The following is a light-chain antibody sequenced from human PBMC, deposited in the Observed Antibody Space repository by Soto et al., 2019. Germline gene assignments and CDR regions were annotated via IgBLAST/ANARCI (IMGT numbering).Light chain of an antibody. CDR3: MQALQTPLFT. V-gene: IGKV2-28*01. CDR1: QSLLHSNGYNY. J-gene: IGKJ3*01. CDR2: LVF. Sequence: DIVMTQSPLSLPVTPGEPASISCRSSQSLLHSNGYNYLDWYLQKPGHSPQLLFYLVFNRASGVLDSLSGSGSGTDFTLKISRVEAEDVGVYYCMQALQTPLFTFGPGTKVDIK.